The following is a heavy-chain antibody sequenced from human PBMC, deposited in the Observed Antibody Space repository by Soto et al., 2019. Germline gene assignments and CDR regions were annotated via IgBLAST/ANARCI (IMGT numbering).Heavy chain of an antibody. Sequence: PGGSLRLSCAASGFTFSSYGMHRVRQAPGKGLEWVAVIWYDGSNKYYADSVKGRFTISRDNSKNTLYLQMNSLRAEDTAVYYCARENDRYNWNSPYDYWGQGTLVTVSS. CDR2: IWYDGSNK. CDR3: ARENDRYNWNSPYDY. J-gene: IGHJ4*02. D-gene: IGHD1-7*01. V-gene: IGHV3-33*08. CDR1: GFTFSSYG.